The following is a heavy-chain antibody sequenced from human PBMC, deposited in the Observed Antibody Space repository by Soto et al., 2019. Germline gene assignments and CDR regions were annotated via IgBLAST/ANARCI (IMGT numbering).Heavy chain of an antibody. J-gene: IGHJ6*02. D-gene: IGHD6-13*01. Sequence: GESLKISCKISGYRFSSFWIAWVRQKPGKGLEWMGIIYPGDATTIYSPSFQGRLTISVDMSISTAHLQWYDLKASDTAMYYCARADIAAAGSGYSYYGMDVWGQGTTVTVSS. CDR3: ARADIAAAGSGYSYYGMDV. CDR2: IYPGDATT. V-gene: IGHV5-51*01. CDR1: GYRFSSFW.